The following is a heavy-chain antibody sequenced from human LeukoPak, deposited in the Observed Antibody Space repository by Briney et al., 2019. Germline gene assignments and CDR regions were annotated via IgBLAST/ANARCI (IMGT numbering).Heavy chain of an antibody. D-gene: IGHD6-13*01. Sequence: SETLSLTCAVYGGSFSGYYWSWIRQPPGKGLEWIGEINHSGSTNYNPSLKSPVTISVDTCKHHLALKLSSVTAADPAVYYCARGVAAAGTHHYYYYGMDVWGQGTTVTVSS. CDR1: GGSFSGYY. CDR2: INHSGST. J-gene: IGHJ6*02. CDR3: ARGVAAAGTHHYYYYGMDV. V-gene: IGHV4-34*01.